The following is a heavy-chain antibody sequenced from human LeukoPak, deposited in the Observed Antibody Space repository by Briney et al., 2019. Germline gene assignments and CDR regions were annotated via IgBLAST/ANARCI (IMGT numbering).Heavy chain of an antibody. CDR2: IYYSGST. Sequence: SETLSLTCTVSGGSISSSSYYWGWIRQPPGKGLEWIGSIYYSGSTYYNPSLKSRVTISVDTSKNQFSLKLSSVTAADTAVYYCARTHCSGGSCYRSSFDYWGQGTLVTVSS. V-gene: IGHV4-39*01. J-gene: IGHJ4*02. CDR3: ARTHCSGGSCYRSSFDY. D-gene: IGHD2-15*01. CDR1: GGSISSSSYY.